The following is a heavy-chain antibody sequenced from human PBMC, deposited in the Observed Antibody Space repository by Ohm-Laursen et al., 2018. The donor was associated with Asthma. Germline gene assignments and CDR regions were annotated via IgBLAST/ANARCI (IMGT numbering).Heavy chain of an antibody. Sequence: SLRLSCAASGFAFDDYAMYWVRQAPGKGLEWVSGISWNSDSKGYAGSVTGRFTISRDNAKNSLYLQMNSLRAEDTALYYCARDSQAMVTTEGLYFGMDVWGQGTTVTVSS. CDR2: ISWNSDSK. J-gene: IGHJ6*02. CDR3: ARDSQAMVTTEGLYFGMDV. V-gene: IGHV3-9*01. CDR1: GFAFDDYA. D-gene: IGHD4-17*01.